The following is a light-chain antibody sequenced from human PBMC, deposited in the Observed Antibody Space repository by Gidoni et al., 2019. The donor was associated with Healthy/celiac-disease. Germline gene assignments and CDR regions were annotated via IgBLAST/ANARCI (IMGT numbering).Light chain of an antibody. V-gene: IGKV3-15*01. CDR1: QSVSRN. CDR2: GAS. J-gene: IGKJ1*01. CDR3: QQYNNWPKT. Sequence: EIAMPQSPAPLSVSPGERATLSCRASQSVSRNLAWYQQKPGQAPRLRIYGASTRATGIPARFSGSGSGTDFTLTISSLQSEVFAVYYGQQYNNWPKTFGQGTKVEIK.